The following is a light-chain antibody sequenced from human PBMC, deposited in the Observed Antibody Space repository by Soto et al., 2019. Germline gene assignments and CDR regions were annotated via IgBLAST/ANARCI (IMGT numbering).Light chain of an antibody. J-gene: IGLJ3*02. CDR2: NNN. CDR3: ATWDDSLNARGV. Sequence: QSVLTQTPSASGTPGQTVTISCSGSRSNIGNNAVSWYQQFPGTAPKLLIYNNNQRPSGVPDRFSGSKSGTSASLAISGLQSEDEADYYCATWDDSLNARGVLGGGTKLTAL. CDR1: RSNIGNNA. V-gene: IGLV1-44*01.